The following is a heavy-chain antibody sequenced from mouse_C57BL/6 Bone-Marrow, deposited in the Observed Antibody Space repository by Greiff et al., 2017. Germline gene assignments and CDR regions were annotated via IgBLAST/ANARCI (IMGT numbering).Heavy chain of an antibody. CDR2: ISSGGSYT. CDR3: ARHLCDYGLNY. V-gene: IGHV5-6*01. CDR1: GFTFSSYG. J-gene: IGHJ4*01. Sequence: EVKLMESGGDLVKPGGSLKLSCAASGFTFSSYGMSWVRQTPDKRLGWVATISSGGSYTYYPDSVTGRFTISRDNAKNTLYLQMSSLKSEDTAMYYCARHLCDYGLNYWGQGTSVTVSS. D-gene: IGHD2-4*01.